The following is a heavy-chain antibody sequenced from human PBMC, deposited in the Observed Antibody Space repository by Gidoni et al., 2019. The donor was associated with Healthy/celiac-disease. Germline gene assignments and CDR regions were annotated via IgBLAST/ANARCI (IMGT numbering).Heavy chain of an antibody. CDR3: ARAGSSGYLDAFDI. CDR1: GFTFSSYW. J-gene: IGHJ3*02. D-gene: IGHD3-22*01. V-gene: IGHV3-7*03. CDR2: IKQDGSEK. Sequence: SGFTFSSYWMSWVRQAPGKGLEWVANIKQDGSEKYYVDSVKGRFTISRDNAKNSLYLQMNSLRAEDTAVYYCARAGSSGYLDAFDIWGQGTMVTVSS.